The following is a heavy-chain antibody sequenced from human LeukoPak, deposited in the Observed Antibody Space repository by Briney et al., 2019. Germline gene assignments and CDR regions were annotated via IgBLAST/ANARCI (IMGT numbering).Heavy chain of an antibody. CDR3: ARPDSSGYYHHFDY. CDR1: GFTFNDYG. J-gene: IGHJ4*02. V-gene: IGHV3-20*04. D-gene: IGHD3-22*01. CDR2: INWNGVST. Sequence: GGSLRLSCAASGFTFNDYGMSWVRQAPGKGLEWVCGINWNGVSTGYADSVKGRFTISRDNAKNSLYLQMSSLSADDSALYYCARPDSSGYYHHFDYWGQGTLVTVSS.